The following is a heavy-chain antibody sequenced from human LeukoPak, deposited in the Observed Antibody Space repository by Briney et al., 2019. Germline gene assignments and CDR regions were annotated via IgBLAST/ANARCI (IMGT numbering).Heavy chain of an antibody. CDR3: ARFGITGRGDFDY. CDR1: GGSISSSSYY. D-gene: IGHD1-20*01. Sequence: SETLSLTCTVSGGSISSSSYYWGWIRQPPGKGLEWIGSIYYSGSTYYNPSLKSRVTISVGTSKNQFSLKLSSVTAADTAVYYCARFGITGRGDFDYWGQGTLVTVSS. V-gene: IGHV4-39*01. J-gene: IGHJ4*02. CDR2: IYYSGST.